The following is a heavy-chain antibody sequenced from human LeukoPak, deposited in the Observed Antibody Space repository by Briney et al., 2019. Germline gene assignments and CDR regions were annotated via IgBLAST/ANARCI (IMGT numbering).Heavy chain of an antibody. CDR2: ISSSSSYI. V-gene: IGHV3-21*01. CDR1: GFTFSSNT. D-gene: IGHD2-8*01. J-gene: IGHJ3*02. Sequence: GGSLRLSCAASGFTFSSNTMNWVRQAPGKGLEWVSSISSSSSYIYHADSVKGRFTISRDNAKKSLYLQMNSLRAEDTAVCYCARGSRDCANGVCYAFDIWGQGTVVIVSS. CDR3: ARGSRDCANGVCYAFDI.